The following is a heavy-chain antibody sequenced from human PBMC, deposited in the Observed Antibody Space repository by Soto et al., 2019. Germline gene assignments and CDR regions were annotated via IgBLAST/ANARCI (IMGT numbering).Heavy chain of an antibody. V-gene: IGHV4-59*02. CDR3: ARAPRKREYSGYIVGRDAFDI. Sequence: THPHTNTVPDGTVRNHSWSRIRKPPKKGLERIGKITHSGSTTYNPPLKSRVTISVDTSKTQFSLKLSSVTAADTAVYYCARAPRKREYSGYIVGRDAFDIWGQGTMVTVSS. D-gene: IGHD5-12*01. J-gene: IGHJ3*02. CDR2: ITHSGST. CDR1: DGTVRNHS.